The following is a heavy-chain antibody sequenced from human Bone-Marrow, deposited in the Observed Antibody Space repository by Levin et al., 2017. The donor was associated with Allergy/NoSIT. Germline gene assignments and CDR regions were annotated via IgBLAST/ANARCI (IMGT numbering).Heavy chain of an antibody. Sequence: LSLTCAASGFMFRSSAMSWVRQAPGKGLEWVSAIIGSGDSKYYEDSVKGRFTMSRDNSKNTVYLQMNSLRAEDTAVYYCAKGGEWDAFDIWGQGTLVTVSS. CDR3: AKGGEWDAFDI. D-gene: IGHD3-16*01. CDR1: GFMFRSSA. J-gene: IGHJ3*02. CDR2: IIGSGDSK. V-gene: IGHV3-23*01.